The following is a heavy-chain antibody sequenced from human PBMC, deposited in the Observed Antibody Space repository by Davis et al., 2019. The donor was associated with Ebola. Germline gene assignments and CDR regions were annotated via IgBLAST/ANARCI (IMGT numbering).Heavy chain of an antibody. Sequence: GESLKISCFASGFTFQEYDMSWVRQAAGKGLEWVSGISASGDLTYYADAVRGRFTISRDNSKNTLYLQMNSLRAEDTAVYFCAHVITFLYQSNGYYTRHFDNWGQGTLVTVSS. CDR2: ISASGDLT. CDR3: AHVITFLYQSNGYYTRHFDN. CDR1: GFTFQEYD. D-gene: IGHD3-22*01. J-gene: IGHJ4*02. V-gene: IGHV3-23*01.